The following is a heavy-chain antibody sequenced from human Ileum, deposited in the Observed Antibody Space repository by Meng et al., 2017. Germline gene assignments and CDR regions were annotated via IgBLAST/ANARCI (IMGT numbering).Heavy chain of an antibody. CDR1: GFTFSTYA. CDR3: AKDFFSHYDKRPLCFDS. CDR2: ISGSGDST. J-gene: IGHJ4*02. V-gene: IGHV3-23*01. D-gene: IGHD4-11*01. Sequence: GGSLRLSCAASGFTFSTYAMTWVRRAPGKGLEWVSGISGSGDSTYYADSVRGRFTVSRDNSKNTLSLQMKSMRAEETALYYCAKDFFSHYDKRPLCFDSWGQGSLV.